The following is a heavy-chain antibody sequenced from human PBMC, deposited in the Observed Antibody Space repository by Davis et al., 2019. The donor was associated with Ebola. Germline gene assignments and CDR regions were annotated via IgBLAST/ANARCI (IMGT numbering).Heavy chain of an antibody. CDR1: GYTFTSYG. D-gene: IGHD3-22*01. V-gene: IGHV1-18*01. J-gene: IGHJ5*02. CDR3: ARVTYYERFDP. CDR2: ISAYNGNT. Sequence: AASVTVSCKASGYTFTSYGISWVRQAPGQGLEWMGWISAYNGNTNYAQKLQGRVTMTTDTSTSTAYMELRSLRSDDTAVYYCARVTYYERFDPWGQGTLVTVSS.